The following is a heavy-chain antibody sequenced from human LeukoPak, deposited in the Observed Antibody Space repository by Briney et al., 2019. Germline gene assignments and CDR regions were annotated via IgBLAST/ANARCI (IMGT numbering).Heavy chain of an antibody. CDR2: INHSGST. J-gene: IGHJ5*02. CDR1: GGSFSGYY. Sequence: SETLSLTCAVYGGSFSGYYWSWIRQPPGKGLEWIGEINHSGSTNYNPSLKSRVTISVDTSKNQFSLKLSSVTAADTAVYYCARKKFYSWFGGFDPWGQGTLVTVSS. CDR3: ARKKFYSWFGGFDP. V-gene: IGHV4-34*01. D-gene: IGHD3-10*01.